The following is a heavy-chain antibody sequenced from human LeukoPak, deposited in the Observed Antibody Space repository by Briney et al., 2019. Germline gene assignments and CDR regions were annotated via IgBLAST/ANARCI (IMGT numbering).Heavy chain of an antibody. J-gene: IGHJ5*02. Sequence: PGGSLRLSCAASGFTFSSYWMTWVRQAPGKGLEWVANIKQDGTDKYYVDSVKGRFTISRDNAKNSLFLQLGSLRADDTAVYYCARASMGGRDYHLDPWGQGTLVTVSS. D-gene: IGHD4/OR15-4a*01. CDR2: IKQDGTDK. V-gene: IGHV3-7*01. CDR1: GFTFSSYW. CDR3: ARASMGGRDYHLDP.